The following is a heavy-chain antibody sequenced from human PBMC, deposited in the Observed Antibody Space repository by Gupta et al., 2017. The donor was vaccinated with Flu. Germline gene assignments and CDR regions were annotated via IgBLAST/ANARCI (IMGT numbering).Heavy chain of an antibody. CDR3: VRDNYYYMDV. Sequence: EMQLVESGGGLVQPGGSLRLSCAASGFTFRTYDLHWVRQFAGKGLEWVSAIDSAGDTYYADSVKGRFTVSRENDKNSLYLQMNRLRAGDTAVYYCVRDNYYYMDVWGKGTTVTVSS. CDR2: IDSAGDT. V-gene: IGHV3-13*01. CDR1: GFTFRTYD. J-gene: IGHJ6*03.